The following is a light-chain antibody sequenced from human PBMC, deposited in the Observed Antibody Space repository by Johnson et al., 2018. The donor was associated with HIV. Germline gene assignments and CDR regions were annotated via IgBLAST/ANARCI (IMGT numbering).Light chain of an antibody. CDR3: GTWDSSLSAYV. J-gene: IGLJ1*01. CDR2: ENS. Sequence: QSVLTQPPSVSAAPGQKVTISCSGSSSNIGNNFVSWYQHLPGTAPKLLIYENSKRPSGIPDRFSGSKSGTSATLGITGLPTGDEADYYCGTWDSSLSAYVFGTGTQVTVL. CDR1: SSNIGNNF. V-gene: IGLV1-51*02.